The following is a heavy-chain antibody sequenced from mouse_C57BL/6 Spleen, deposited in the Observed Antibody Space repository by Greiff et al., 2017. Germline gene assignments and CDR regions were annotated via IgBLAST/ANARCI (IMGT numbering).Heavy chain of an antibody. CDR2: IYPSDSET. V-gene: IGHV1-61*01. CDR1: GYTFTSYW. J-gene: IGHJ1*03. D-gene: IGHD1-1*01. CDR3: ARNYYGSSPWYFDV. Sequence: VQLQQPGAELVRPGSSVKLSCKASGYTFTSYWMDWVKQRPGQGLEWIGNIYPSDSETNYNQKFKDKATLTVDKSSSTAYMQLSSLTSEDSAVYYCARNYYGSSPWYFDVWGTGTTVTVSS.